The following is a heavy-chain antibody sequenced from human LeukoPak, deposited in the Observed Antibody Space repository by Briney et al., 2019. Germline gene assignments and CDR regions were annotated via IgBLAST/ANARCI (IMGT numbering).Heavy chain of an antibody. J-gene: IGHJ4*02. CDR2: ISYDGSNK. V-gene: IGHV3-30*18. CDR1: GFTFSSYG. D-gene: IGHD6-19*01. CDR3: AKDLVSGCPDY. Sequence: GGSLRLSCAASGFTFSSYGMHWVRQAPGKGLEWVAVISYDGSNKYYADSVKGRFTTSRDNSKNTLYLQMNSLRAEDTAVYYCAKDLVSGCPDYWGQGTLVTVSS.